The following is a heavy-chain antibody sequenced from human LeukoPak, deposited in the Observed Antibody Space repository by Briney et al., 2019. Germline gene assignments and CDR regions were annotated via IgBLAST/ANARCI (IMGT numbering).Heavy chain of an antibody. V-gene: IGHV3-7*01. J-gene: IGHJ6*03. Sequence: PGGSLRLSCAASGFTFSTYWMTWVRQAPGMGLAWVATIKQDGSEEYYVDSVKGRFTISRDNSKNTLYLQMGSLRAEDMAVYYCARGGSSYDSSGYYRRGEYYMDVWGKGTTVTVSS. CDR3: ARGGSSYDSSGYYRRGEYYMDV. D-gene: IGHD3-22*01. CDR2: IKQDGSEE. CDR1: GFTFSTYW.